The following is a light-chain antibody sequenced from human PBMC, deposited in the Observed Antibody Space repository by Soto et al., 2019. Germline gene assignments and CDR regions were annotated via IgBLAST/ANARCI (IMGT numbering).Light chain of an antibody. V-gene: IGKV3-15*01. J-gene: IGKJ1*01. CDR3: QQYNNWPQT. CDR2: GAS. Sequence: EIVMTQSPATLSVSPGERATLSCRASQSVSNNLAWYQQKPGQAPRLLIYGASTRATGIPARFSGSGSGTEFTLTISSLQSEDFAVYYCQQYNNWPQTFGQGTKVEFQ. CDR1: QSVSNN.